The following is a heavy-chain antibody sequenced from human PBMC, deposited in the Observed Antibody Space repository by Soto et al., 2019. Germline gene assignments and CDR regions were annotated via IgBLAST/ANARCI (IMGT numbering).Heavy chain of an antibody. V-gene: IGHV4-31*03. D-gene: IGHD6-13*01. J-gene: IGHJ4*02. CDR3: ARGGYSSSWYSVDY. CDR1: GGSISSGGYY. CDR2: IYYSGST. Sequence: TLSLTCTVAGGSISSGGYYWSWIRQHPGKGLEWIGYIYYSGSTYYNPSLKSRVTISVDTSKNQFSLKLSSVTAADTAVYYCARGGYSSSWYSVDYWGQDTLVTVSS.